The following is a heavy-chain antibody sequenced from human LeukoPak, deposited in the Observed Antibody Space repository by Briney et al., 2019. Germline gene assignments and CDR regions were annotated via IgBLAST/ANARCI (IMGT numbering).Heavy chain of an antibody. Sequence: GGSLRLSYAASGFTFSNYAMHWVRQAPGKGLEWVAVIWYDGTNKYYADSVKGRFTISRDNSKNTLYLQVNSLRAEDTAAYYCAKDLPEKSAGAYYMDVWGKGTTVTVSS. CDR3: AKDLPEKSAGAYYMDV. J-gene: IGHJ6*03. V-gene: IGHV3-33*06. CDR1: GFTFSNYA. CDR2: IWYDGTNK. D-gene: IGHD1-26*01.